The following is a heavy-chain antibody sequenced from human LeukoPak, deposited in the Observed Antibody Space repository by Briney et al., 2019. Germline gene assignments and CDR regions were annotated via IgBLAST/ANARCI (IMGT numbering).Heavy chain of an antibody. CDR3: ARDVYEWGRKAAAGTAEYFQH. J-gene: IGHJ1*01. Sequence: GASVKVSCKASGYTFTSYYMHWVRQAPGQGLEWMGIINPSGGSTSYAQKFQGRVTMTRDTSTSTVYMELSSLRSEDTAVYYCARDVYEWGRKAAAGTAEYFQHWGQGTLVTVSS. CDR1: GYTFTSYY. D-gene: IGHD6-13*01. V-gene: IGHV1-46*01. CDR2: INPSGGST.